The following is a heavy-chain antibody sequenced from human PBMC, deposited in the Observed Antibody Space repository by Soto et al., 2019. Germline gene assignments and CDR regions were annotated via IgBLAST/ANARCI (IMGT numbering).Heavy chain of an antibody. Sequence: QVQLQQWGAGLLKPSETLSLTCAVYGGSFSGYYWSWIRQPPGKGLEWIGEINHSGSTNYNPSLKSRVTISVDTSKNHFSRKPSSVTAAATAVYYCARGPGIVVVTATPPPFDYWGQGTLVTVSS. J-gene: IGHJ4*02. V-gene: IGHV4-34*01. CDR1: GGSFSGYY. CDR3: ARGPGIVVVTATPPPFDY. D-gene: IGHD2-21*02. CDR2: INHSGST.